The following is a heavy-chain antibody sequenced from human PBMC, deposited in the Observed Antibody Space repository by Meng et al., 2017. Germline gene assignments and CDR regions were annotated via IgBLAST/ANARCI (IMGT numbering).Heavy chain of an antibody. CDR2: IYSGGST. V-gene: IGHV3-53*02. CDR1: GFSVTTSY. D-gene: IGHD6-19*01. CDR3: ARDSSSGWYHNY. Sequence: EGQVAETGGGLSQLGGSLGLPCTASGFSVTTSYMSWVRKAPGKGLEWVSVIYSGGSTYYADSVKGRFSISRDNSKNTLYLQMNSLRAEDTAVYFCARDSSSGWYHNYWGQGTLVTVSS. J-gene: IGHJ4*02.